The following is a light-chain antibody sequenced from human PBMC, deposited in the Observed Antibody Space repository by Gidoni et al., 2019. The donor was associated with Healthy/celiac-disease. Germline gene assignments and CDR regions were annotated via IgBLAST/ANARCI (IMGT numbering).Light chain of an antibody. CDR1: QSISSY. CDR2: AAS. CDR3: QQSYSTPWT. Sequence: DLQMTQSPSSLSASVGDRVTITCRASQSISSYLNWYQQKPGQAPKLLIYAASSLQSGVPSRFSGSGSGTDFTLTISSLQPEDFATYYCQQSYSTPWTFGQGTKVEIK. V-gene: IGKV1-39*01. J-gene: IGKJ1*01.